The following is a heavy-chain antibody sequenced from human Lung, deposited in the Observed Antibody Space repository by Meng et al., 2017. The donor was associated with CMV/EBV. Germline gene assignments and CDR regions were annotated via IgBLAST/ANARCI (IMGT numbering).Heavy chain of an antibody. J-gene: IGHJ1*01. D-gene: IGHD3-10*01. Sequence: QVPLRESRLALVKRSATPCLHCSFFGDPITTHNGWAWVRQPPGKGLEWIGEIPHRGSSAYNPSLKSRVSMSIDKSKTQFSLKLTSVTAADTAVYHCLRRSGGSVWGQGTLVTVSS. V-gene: IGHV4-4*02. CDR1: GDPITTHNG. CDR2: IPHRGSS. CDR3: LRRSGGSV.